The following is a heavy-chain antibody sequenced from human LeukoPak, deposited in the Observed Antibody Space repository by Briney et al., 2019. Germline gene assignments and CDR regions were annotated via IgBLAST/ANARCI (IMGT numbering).Heavy chain of an antibody. D-gene: IGHD3-22*01. Sequence: GESLKISCKGSGYGFTSYWIGWVRQMPGKGLEWMGIIYPGDSDTRYSPSFQGQVTISADKSISTAYLQWSSLKASDTAMYYCARQGGYYYDSSGYYYSGYFDYWGQGTLVTVSS. J-gene: IGHJ4*02. CDR2: IYPGDSDT. CDR3: ARQGGYYYDSSGYYYSGYFDY. CDR1: GYGFTSYW. V-gene: IGHV5-51*01.